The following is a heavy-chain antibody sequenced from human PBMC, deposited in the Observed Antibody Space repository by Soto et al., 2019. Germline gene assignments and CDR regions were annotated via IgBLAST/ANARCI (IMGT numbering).Heavy chain of an antibody. V-gene: IGHV3-23*01. CDR1: GVNFGIYA. Sequence: GASLRLSCAASGVNFGIYAMRWVRQAPGRRQEWLSPIRDLGDRVYYADSVKGRCTVPRDNSKNTLYLQMDSLRAEDTAVYHCARYSRCGGDCPQDHWGRGNLVTVYS. J-gene: IGHJ4*02. CDR3: ARYSRCGGDCPQDH. CDR2: IRDLGDRV. D-gene: IGHD2-21*02.